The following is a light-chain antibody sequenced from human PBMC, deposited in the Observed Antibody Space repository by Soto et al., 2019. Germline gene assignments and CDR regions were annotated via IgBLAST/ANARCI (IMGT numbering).Light chain of an antibody. CDR2: EVT. V-gene: IGLV2-14*01. Sequence: QSVLTQPASVSGSPGQSITISCTGTNNDVGGYNFVSWYQQHPAKAPKLMIYEVTHRPSGVSNRFSGSKSGNTASLTISGLQAEDEADYYCGSYTTTTTWVFGGGTKLTV. CDR1: NNDVGGYNF. J-gene: IGLJ3*02. CDR3: GSYTTTTTWV.